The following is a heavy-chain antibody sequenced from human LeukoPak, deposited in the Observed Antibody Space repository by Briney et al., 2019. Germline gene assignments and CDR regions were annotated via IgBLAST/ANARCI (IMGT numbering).Heavy chain of an antibody. CDR1: GFTFSSYT. CDR3: ARTTNFAAGYYIDY. D-gene: IGHD3-3*01. J-gene: IGHJ4*02. V-gene: IGHV3-21*01. CDR2: ISGSSRHK. Sequence: GGSLRLSCAASGFTFSSYTMNWVRQAPGKGLEWVSSISGSSRHKYYADSVKGRFTISRDNAKNSLYLQMNSLRAEDTAVYYCARTTNFAAGYYIDYWGQGTLVTVSS.